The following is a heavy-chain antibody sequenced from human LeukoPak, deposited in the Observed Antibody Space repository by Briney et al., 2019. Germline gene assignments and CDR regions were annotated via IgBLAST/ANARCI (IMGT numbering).Heavy chain of an antibody. CDR2: IYVSGSA. J-gene: IGHJ4*02. Sequence: PSETLSLTCTVSGDSISSSNYYWAWIRQPPGKGLEWIGSIYVSGSAYYNPSLKSRVTISADTSKNQFSLKLSSVTAADTAVYYCASRRGLYWGQGTLVTVSS. V-gene: IGHV4-39*01. D-gene: IGHD6-25*01. CDR3: ASRRGLY. CDR1: GDSISSSNYY.